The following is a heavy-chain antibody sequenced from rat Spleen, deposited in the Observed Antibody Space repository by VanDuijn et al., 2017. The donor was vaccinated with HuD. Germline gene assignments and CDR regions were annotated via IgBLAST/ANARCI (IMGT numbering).Heavy chain of an antibody. CDR3: TTDRDYYSSYIPRFAY. D-gene: IGHD1-2*01. Sequence: EVQLVESGGGLVQPGRSLKLSCVASGFTFNNFWMSWIRQAPGKGLEWVASISNTGGSIYYPDSVKGRFTISRQNTQNTLYLQMNSLRSEDTATYYCTTDRDYYSSYIPRFAYWGQGTLVTVSS. CDR1: GFTFNNFW. CDR2: ISNTGGSI. J-gene: IGHJ3*01. V-gene: IGHV5-31*01.